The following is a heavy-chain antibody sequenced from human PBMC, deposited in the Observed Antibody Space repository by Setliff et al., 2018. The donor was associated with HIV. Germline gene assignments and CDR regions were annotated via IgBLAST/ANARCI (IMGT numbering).Heavy chain of an antibody. CDR1: GFTFNSYG. CDR2: IWYDASKK. D-gene: IGHD3-16*01. CDR3: ARGDVWGGTTPNDALDM. V-gene: IGHV3-33*01. Sequence: GGSLRLSCAASGFTFNSYGMHWVRQAPGKGLEWVALIWYDASKKEYAESVKGRFNILRDDSKKTVDLQMNNLRAEDTAVYYCARGDVWGGTTPNDALDMWGQGTTVTVSS. J-gene: IGHJ3*02.